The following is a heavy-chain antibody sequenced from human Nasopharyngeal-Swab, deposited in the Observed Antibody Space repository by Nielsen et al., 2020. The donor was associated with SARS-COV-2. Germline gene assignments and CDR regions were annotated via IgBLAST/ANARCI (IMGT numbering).Heavy chain of an antibody. CDR3: ARAEPYDFWSGYMPFYGMDV. CDR2: IYHSGST. Sequence: PGKGLEWIGYIYHSGSTYYNPSLKSRVTISVDTSKNQFSLKLSSVTAADTAVYYCARAEPYDFWSGYMPFYGMDVWGQGTTVTVSS. J-gene: IGHJ6*02. D-gene: IGHD3-3*01. V-gene: IGHV4-30-2*04.